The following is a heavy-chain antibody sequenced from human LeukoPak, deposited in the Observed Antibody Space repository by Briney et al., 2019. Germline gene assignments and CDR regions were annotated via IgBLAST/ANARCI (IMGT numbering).Heavy chain of an antibody. D-gene: IGHD3-10*01. Sequence: GGSLRLSCAASGFTFSSYWLSWVRQAPGKGLEWVANIKQDGSEKYYVASVKGRFTISRVNAKNSLYLQMNSLRAEDTAVYYCARDGGYYGSGIFRGQGTMVTVSS. CDR1: GFTFSSYW. J-gene: IGHJ3*01. V-gene: IGHV3-7*01. CDR2: IKQDGSEK. CDR3: ARDGGYYGSGIF.